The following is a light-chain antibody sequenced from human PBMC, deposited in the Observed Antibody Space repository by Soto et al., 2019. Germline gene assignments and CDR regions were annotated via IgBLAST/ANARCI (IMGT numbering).Light chain of an antibody. CDR2: GAS. CDR1: QSVRSN. Sequence: VLTQPRSVSGSPGQSVTLSCMASQSVRSNLAWYQQKPGQAPRLLIYGASTRATGIPARFSGSGSGTDFTLTISSLEPEDFEIYYCQQRKNWQVTFGQGTRLEIK. J-gene: IGKJ5*01. V-gene: IGKV3D-11*02. CDR3: QQRKNWQVT.